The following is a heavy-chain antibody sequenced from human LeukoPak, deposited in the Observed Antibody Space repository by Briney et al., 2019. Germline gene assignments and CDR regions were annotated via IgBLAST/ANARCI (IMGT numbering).Heavy chain of an antibody. CDR2: ISSSSSYT. J-gene: IGHJ3*02. V-gene: IGHV3-11*03. CDR1: GFTFSDYY. D-gene: IGHD1-1*01. CDR3: ASIFTTTTKANAFDI. Sequence: PGRSLRLSCAAAGFTFSDYYMSWIRQAPGKGLEWVSYISSSSSYTNYADSVKGRFTISRDNAKNSLYLQMNSLRAEDTAVYYCASIFTTTTKANAFDIWGQGTMVTVSS.